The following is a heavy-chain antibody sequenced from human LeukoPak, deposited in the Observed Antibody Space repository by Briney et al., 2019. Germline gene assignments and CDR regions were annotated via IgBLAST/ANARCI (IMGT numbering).Heavy chain of an antibody. J-gene: IGHJ4*02. D-gene: IGHD3-22*01. Sequence: VASVKVSCKASGYTFTGYYMHWVRQAPGQGLEWMGRINPNSGGTNYAQKFQGRVTMTRDTSISTAYMELSRLRSHDTAVYYCARDLAYYDSSGSLDYWGQGTLVTVSS. CDR1: GYTFTGYY. CDR3: ARDLAYYDSSGSLDY. CDR2: INPNSGGT. V-gene: IGHV1-2*06.